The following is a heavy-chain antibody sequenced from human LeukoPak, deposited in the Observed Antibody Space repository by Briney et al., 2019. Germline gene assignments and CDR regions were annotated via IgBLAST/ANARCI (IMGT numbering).Heavy chain of an antibody. J-gene: IGHJ4*02. CDR1: GFTFSNYE. CDR3: ARGSESYFQPHFDY. D-gene: IGHD1-26*01. Sequence: GGSLRLSCAASGFTFSNYEMNWVRQAPGKGLEWVSYISSTGNTIFHADSVKGRFTISRDNSKNTLYLQMHSLRAEDTAVYYCARGSESYFQPHFDYWGQGTLVTVSS. CDR2: ISSTGNTI. V-gene: IGHV3-48*03.